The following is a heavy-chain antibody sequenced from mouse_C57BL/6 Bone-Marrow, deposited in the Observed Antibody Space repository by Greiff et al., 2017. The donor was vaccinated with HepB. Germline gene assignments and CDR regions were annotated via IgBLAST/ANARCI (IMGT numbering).Heavy chain of an antibody. CDR1: GFTFSSYA. Sequence: DVMLVESGEGLVKPGGSLKLSCAASGFTFSSYAMSWVRQTPEKRLEWVAYISSGGDYIYYADTVKGRFTISRDNARNTLYLQMSSLKSEDTAMYYCTRGLGPFAYWGQGTLVTVSA. CDR2: ISSGGDYI. D-gene: IGHD4-1*01. V-gene: IGHV5-9-1*02. J-gene: IGHJ3*01. CDR3: TRGLGPFAY.